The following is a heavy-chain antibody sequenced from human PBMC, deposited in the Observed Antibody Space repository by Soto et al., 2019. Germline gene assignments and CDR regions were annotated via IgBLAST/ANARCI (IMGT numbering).Heavy chain of an antibody. V-gene: IGHV1-3*01. CDR2: INVGNGNT. J-gene: IGHJ4*02. Sequence: ASVKVSCKASGYTFTSYAMHWVRQAPGQRLEWMGWINVGNGNTKYSQKFQGRVTITRDTSASTAYMELSSLRSEDTAVYYCARSIVVVTAADYWGQGTLVTISS. CDR3: ARSIVVVTAADY. D-gene: IGHD2-21*02. CDR1: GYTFTSYA.